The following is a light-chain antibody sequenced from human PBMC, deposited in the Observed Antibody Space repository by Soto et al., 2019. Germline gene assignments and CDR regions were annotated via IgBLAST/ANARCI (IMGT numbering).Light chain of an antibody. Sequence: DIQMTQSPSSLSASVGDRVIITCRASQGIRNDVGWYQQKPGKAPKSLIYGGSSLQSGVPSRFIGSGSGTEFTLKISSLQPEDFATHYCLQQNTFPWTFGQGTEVEIK. J-gene: IGKJ1*01. CDR3: LQQNTFPWT. V-gene: IGKV1-17*01. CDR1: QGIRND. CDR2: GGS.